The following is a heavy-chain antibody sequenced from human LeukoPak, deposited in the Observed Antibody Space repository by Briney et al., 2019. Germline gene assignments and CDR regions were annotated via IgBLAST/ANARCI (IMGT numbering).Heavy chain of an antibody. CDR1: GGPFSGYY. CDR2: INHSGST. D-gene: IGHD4-11*01. V-gene: IGHV4-34*01. CDR3: AGEDFDHSKNYQFFY. J-gene: IGHJ4*02. Sequence: SETLSLTCAVYGGPFSGYYWSWIRQPPGKGLEWIGEINHSGSTNYNPSLKSRVTISLDTSKNQFSLKLSSVTAADTALYYCAGEDFDHSKNYQFFYWGQGTLVTVSS.